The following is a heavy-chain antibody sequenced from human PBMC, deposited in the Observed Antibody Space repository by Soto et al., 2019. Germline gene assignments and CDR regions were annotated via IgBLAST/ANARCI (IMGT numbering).Heavy chain of an antibody. Sequence: ASVKVSCKASGYTFTSYGISWVRQAPGQGLEWMGWISTYNGNTNYAQKLQGRVTMTTDTSTSTAYMELRSLRSDDTAVYYCARDQSNSGSYVFPNWFDSWGQGTLGTGSS. D-gene: IGHD3-10*01. CDR2: ISTYNGNT. CDR3: ARDQSNSGSYVFPNWFDS. V-gene: IGHV1-18*01. J-gene: IGHJ5*01. CDR1: GYTFTSYG.